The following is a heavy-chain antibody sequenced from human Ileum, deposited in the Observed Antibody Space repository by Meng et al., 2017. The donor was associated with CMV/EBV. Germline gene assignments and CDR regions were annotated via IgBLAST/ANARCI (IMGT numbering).Heavy chain of an antibody. Sequence: LITSGVGVGWTRQPPGKALEWLALIYWNADKRYSPSLKSRLTITKDTSKNQVVLTMTNMDPVDTATYYCAHSYTPRQNVFAAAGDFDYWGQGTLVTVSS. CDR1: LITSGVG. D-gene: IGHD6-13*01. V-gene: IGHV2-5*01. J-gene: IGHJ4*02. CDR3: AHSYTPRQNVFAAAGDFDY. CDR2: IYWNADK.